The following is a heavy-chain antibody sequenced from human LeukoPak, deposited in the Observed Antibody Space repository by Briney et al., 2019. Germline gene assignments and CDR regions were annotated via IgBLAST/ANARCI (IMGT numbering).Heavy chain of an antibody. CDR3: AAPQSRISSYYYVMDV. CDR1: GGTFMSYA. J-gene: IGHJ6*02. D-gene: IGHD2-15*01. V-gene: IGHV1-69*10. Sequence: SVKVSCKASGGTFMSYAFTWVRQAPGQGLEWMGGIIPVLGIANYAQKFQGRVTITADESTSTAYMELSSLISEDTAVYYCAAPQSRISSYYYVMDVWGQGTTVTVSS. CDR2: IIPVLGIA.